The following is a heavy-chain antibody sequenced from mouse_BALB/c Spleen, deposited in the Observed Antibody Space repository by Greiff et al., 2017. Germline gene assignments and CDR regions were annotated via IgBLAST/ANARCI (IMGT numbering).Heavy chain of an antibody. J-gene: IGHJ4*01. D-gene: IGHD2-1*01. V-gene: IGHV3-6*02. CDR1: GYSITSGYY. CDR3: ARGGGNYGSPFYYAMDY. CDR2: ISYDGSN. Sequence: EVKLQESGPGLVKPSQSLSLTCSVTGYSITSGYYWNWIRQFPGNKLEWMGYISYDGSNNYNPSLKNRISITRDTSKNQFFLKLNSVTTEDTATYYCARGGGNYGSPFYYAMDYWGQGTSVTVSS.